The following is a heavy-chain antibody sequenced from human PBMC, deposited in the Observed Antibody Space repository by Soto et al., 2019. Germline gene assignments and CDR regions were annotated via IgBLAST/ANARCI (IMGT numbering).Heavy chain of an antibody. CDR1: GGSISSSSSY. CDR3: TRHYSSSWYY. Sequence: SETLSLTCTVSGGSISSSSSYWGWLRQPPGKGLEWIGNIYYSGSTHYNPSLKSRVTISVDTSKNQFSLKLTSVTAADTAVYYCTRHYSSSWYYWGQGTLVTVSS. V-gene: IGHV4-39*01. CDR2: IYYSGST. J-gene: IGHJ4*02. D-gene: IGHD6-13*01.